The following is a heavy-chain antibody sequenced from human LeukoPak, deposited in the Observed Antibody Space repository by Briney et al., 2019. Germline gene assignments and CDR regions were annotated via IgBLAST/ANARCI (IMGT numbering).Heavy chain of an antibody. D-gene: IGHD2-15*01. Sequence: GGSLRLSCATSGFTLSSYWMSWVRQAPGKGLEWVANIKQDGSEKYYVDSVKGRFTISRDNAKNSLYLQMNSLRAEDTAVYYCARDEGGRFYYWGQGTLVTVSS. V-gene: IGHV3-7*01. CDR2: IKQDGSEK. CDR3: ARDEGGRFYY. J-gene: IGHJ4*02. CDR1: GFTLSSYW.